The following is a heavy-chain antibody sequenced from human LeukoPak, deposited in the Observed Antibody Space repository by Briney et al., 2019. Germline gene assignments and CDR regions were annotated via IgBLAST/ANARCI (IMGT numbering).Heavy chain of an antibody. V-gene: IGHV3-73*01. D-gene: IGHD5-12*01. CDR2: IRSKANSYAT. CDR1: GITFSGSA. CDR3: TRHAFGYDSSRVTDY. J-gene: IGHJ4*02. Sequence: GGSLRLSCAASGITFSGSAMHWVRQASGKGLEWVGRIRSKANSYATAYAASVKGRFTISRDDSKNTAYLQMNSLKTEDTAVYYCTRHAFGYDSSRVTDYWGQGTLVTVSS.